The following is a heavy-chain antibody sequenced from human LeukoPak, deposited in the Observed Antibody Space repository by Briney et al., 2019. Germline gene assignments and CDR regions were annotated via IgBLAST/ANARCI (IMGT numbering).Heavy chain of an antibody. CDR1: GGSFSYYY. CDR3: ASPARDFADSGAITW. D-gene: IGHD4-17*01. Sequence: SETLSLTCAVYGGSFSYYYWSWIRQPPGKGLEWIGEINHSEITNYNQSLKSRVTISADTSKNQFSLKLTSVTAADTAVYYCASPARDFADSGAITWWGQGTLVTVSS. J-gene: IGHJ4*02. CDR2: INHSEIT. V-gene: IGHV4-34*01.